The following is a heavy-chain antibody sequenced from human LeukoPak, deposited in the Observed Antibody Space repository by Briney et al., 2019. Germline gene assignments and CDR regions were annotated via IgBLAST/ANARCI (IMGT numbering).Heavy chain of an antibody. CDR1: GGTFSSYA. CDR3: ARDTAMAYYMDV. V-gene: IGHV1-69*05. D-gene: IGHD5-18*01. J-gene: IGHJ6*03. Sequence: SVKVSCKASGGTFSSYAISWVRQAPGQGLEWMGRIIPIFGTANYAQKFQGSVTITTDESTSTAYMELSSLRSEDTAVYYCARDTAMAYYMDVWGKGTTVTVSS. CDR2: IIPIFGTA.